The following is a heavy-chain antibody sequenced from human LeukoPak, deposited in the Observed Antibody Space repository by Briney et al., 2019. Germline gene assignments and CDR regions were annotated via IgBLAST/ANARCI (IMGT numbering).Heavy chain of an antibody. CDR3: ARGGNYDSRGTFDI. J-gene: IGHJ3*02. CDR2: IYCSGST. CDR1: GGSISTYY. Sequence: SETLSLTCTVSGGSISTYYWSWIRQPPGKGLEWIGYIYCSGSTNYNPSLKSRVTISIDTSKNQFSLKLSSVTAADTAVYYCARGGNYDSRGTFDIWGQGTMVIVSS. D-gene: IGHD3-22*01. V-gene: IGHV4-59*01.